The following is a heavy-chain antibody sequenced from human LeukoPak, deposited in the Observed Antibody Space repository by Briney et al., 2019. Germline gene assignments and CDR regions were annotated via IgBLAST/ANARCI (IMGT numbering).Heavy chain of an antibody. J-gene: IGHJ3*02. D-gene: IGHD3-3*01. Sequence: ASVKVSCKVSGYTLTELSMHWVRQAPGKGLEWMGGLDPEDGGTIYAQKFQGRVTMTEDTSTDTAYMELSSLRSEDTAVYYCATATPLEWFYHRNDAFDIWGQGTMVTVSS. CDR1: GYTLTELS. CDR3: ATATPLEWFYHRNDAFDI. V-gene: IGHV1-24*01. CDR2: LDPEDGGT.